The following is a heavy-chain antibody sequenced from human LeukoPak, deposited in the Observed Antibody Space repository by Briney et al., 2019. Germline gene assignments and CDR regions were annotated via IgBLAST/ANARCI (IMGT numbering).Heavy chain of an antibody. CDR2: INHSGST. J-gene: IGHJ4*02. D-gene: IGHD3-22*01. Sequence: PSETLSLTCAVYGGSFSGYYWSWIRQPPGKGLEWIGEINHSGSTNYNPSLKSRVTISVDTSKNQFSLKLSSVTAADTAVYYCARGPDYDSSGYYYYFDYWGQGTLVTVSS. CDR1: GGSFSGYY. V-gene: IGHV4-34*01. CDR3: ARGPDYDSSGYYYYFDY.